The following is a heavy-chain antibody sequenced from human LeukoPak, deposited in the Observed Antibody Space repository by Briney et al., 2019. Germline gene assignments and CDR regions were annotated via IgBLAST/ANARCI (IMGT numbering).Heavy chain of an antibody. Sequence: GGSLRLSCAASGFTFSSNYMSWVRQAPGKGLEWVSVIYSGGSTYYTDSVKGRFTISRDNSKNTLYLQMNRLRAEDTAVYYCARGNYYDSSGYYSEYFQHWGQGTLVTVSS. CDR2: IYSGGST. J-gene: IGHJ1*01. CDR3: ARGNYYDSSGYYSEYFQH. D-gene: IGHD3-22*01. CDR1: GFTFSSNY. V-gene: IGHV3-53*01.